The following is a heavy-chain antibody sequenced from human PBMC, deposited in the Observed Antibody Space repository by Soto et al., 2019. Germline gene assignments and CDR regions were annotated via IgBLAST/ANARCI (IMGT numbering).Heavy chain of an antibody. D-gene: IGHD1-26*01. Sequence: SETLSLTCTVSGGSISSYYWSWIRQPPGKGLEWIGYIYYSGSTNYNPSLKSRVTISVDTSKNQFSLKLSSVTAADTAGYYCARHVVGWELLLAYWGQGTLVTVSS. CDR3: ARHVVGWELLLAY. V-gene: IGHV4-59*08. CDR1: GGSISSYY. CDR2: IYYSGST. J-gene: IGHJ4*02.